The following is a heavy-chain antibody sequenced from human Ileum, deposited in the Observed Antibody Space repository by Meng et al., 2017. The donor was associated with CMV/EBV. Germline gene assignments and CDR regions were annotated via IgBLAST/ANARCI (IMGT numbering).Heavy chain of an antibody. CDR1: GDIFTGYY. V-gene: IGHV1-2*06. CDR2: IRLNSGDT. Sequence: QVQMVPAGTEKKTPGASVKVSFKASGDIFTGYYMHWFPQAPGQGLEWMGQIRLNSGDTHYAQKFQGRVTMTRDMSIITAYMELSSLMSDDTAVYYCARENWVYDYWGQGTLVTVSS. CDR3: ARENWVYDY. D-gene: IGHD7-27*01. J-gene: IGHJ4*02.